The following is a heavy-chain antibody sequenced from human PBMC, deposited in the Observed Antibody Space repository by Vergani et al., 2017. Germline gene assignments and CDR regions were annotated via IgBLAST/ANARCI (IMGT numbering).Heavy chain of an antibody. D-gene: IGHD5-12*01. CDR1: GGTFSSYA. J-gene: IGHJ6*04. V-gene: IGHV1-69*04. CDR3: ARAGLRFGGYGMDV. Sequence: QVQLVQSGAEVKKPGASVKVSCKASGGTFSSYAISWVRQAPGQGLEWMGRIIPILGIANYAQKFQGRVTITADKSTSTAYMELSSLRSEDTAVYYCARAGLRFGGYGMDVWGKGTTVTVSS. CDR2: IIPILGIA.